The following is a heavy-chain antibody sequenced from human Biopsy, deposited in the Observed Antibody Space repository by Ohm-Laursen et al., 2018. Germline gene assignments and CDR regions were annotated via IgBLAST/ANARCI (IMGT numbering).Heavy chain of an antibody. CDR1: GFPVRDYY. V-gene: IGHV3-11*01. Sequence: SLRLSCSASGFPVRDYYMIWIRQPPGKGLEWVSYITNSGGTVYYEDSVKGQFPVSRDNAKNSLYLQMDRLRAEDTAVYYCARPPWGHAYGYYNGMDVWGQGTTVIVSS. J-gene: IGHJ6*02. CDR3: ARPPWGHAYGYYNGMDV. D-gene: IGHD3-10*01. CDR2: ITNSGGTV.